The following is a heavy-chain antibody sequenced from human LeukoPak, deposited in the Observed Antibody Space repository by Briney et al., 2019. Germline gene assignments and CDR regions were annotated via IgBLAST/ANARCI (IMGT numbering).Heavy chain of an antibody. CDR3: ARDTRSQLVKYYFDY. CDR1: GFTFSSYW. J-gene: IGHJ4*02. D-gene: IGHD6-6*01. Sequence: SGGSLRLSCAASGFTFSSYWMSWVRQAPGKGLEWVANIKQDGSEKYYVDSVKGRFTISRDNAKNSLYLQMNSLRAEDTAVYYCARDTRSQLVKYYFDYWGQGTLVTVSS. V-gene: IGHV3-7*01. CDR2: IKQDGSEK.